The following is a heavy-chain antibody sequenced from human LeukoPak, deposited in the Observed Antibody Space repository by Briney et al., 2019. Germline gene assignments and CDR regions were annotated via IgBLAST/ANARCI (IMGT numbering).Heavy chain of an antibody. D-gene: IGHD3-22*01. CDR1: GFTFSSYS. CDR3: ARGGQKTYYYDSSGYYPFYI. J-gene: IGHJ3*02. CDR2: ISSSRSTI. Sequence: GGSLRLSCAASGFTFSSYSMNWVRQAPGKGLEWVSYISSSRSTIYYADSVKGRFTISRDNAKNSLYLQMNSLRAEDTAVYYCARGGQKTYYYDSSGYYPFYIWGQGTMVTVSS. V-gene: IGHV3-48*01.